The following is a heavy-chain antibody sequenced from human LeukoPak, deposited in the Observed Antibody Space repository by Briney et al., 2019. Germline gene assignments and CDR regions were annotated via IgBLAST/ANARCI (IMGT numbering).Heavy chain of an antibody. CDR3: TRGRWLDHGATAPSEY. V-gene: IGHV1-2*02. CDR2: TNPNSGDT. CDR1: GYIFTDYY. J-gene: IGHJ4*02. D-gene: IGHD4-23*01. Sequence: ASVKVSCKASGYIFTDYYIHWVRQAPGQGLEWMGWTNPNSGDTAYAQKFQGRVTMTRDTSISTVFMQLSSLKSDDTAIYYCTRGRWLDHGATAPSEYWGQGTLVTVSS.